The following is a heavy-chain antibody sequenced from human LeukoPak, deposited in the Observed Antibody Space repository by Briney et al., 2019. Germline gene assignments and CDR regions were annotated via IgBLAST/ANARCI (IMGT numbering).Heavy chain of an antibody. CDR2: INHSGST. D-gene: IGHD6-6*01. Sequence: SETLSLTCAVYGGSLSGYYWSWIRRPPGKGLEWIGEINHSGSTNYNPSLKSRVTISVDTSKNQFSLKLSSVTAADTAVYYCARGTGKAARPAYWGQGTLVTVSS. J-gene: IGHJ4*02. CDR3: ARGTGKAARPAY. CDR1: GGSLSGYY. V-gene: IGHV4-34*01.